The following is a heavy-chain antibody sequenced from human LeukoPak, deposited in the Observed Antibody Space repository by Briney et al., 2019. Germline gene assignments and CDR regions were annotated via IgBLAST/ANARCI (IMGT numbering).Heavy chain of an antibody. CDR1: GYTFSSYD. V-gene: IGHV1-8*01. J-gene: IGHJ3*02. Sequence: ASVKVSCKASGYTFSSYDINWVRQAPGQGLEWMGWMNPNSGNTGYAQELQGRVAMTRDTSISTAYMELSSPLSDDTAVYYCTRGGTIYDTILEDPFDIWGQGTMVTVSS. CDR3: TRGGTIYDTILEDPFDI. CDR2: MNPNSGNT. D-gene: IGHD3-22*01.